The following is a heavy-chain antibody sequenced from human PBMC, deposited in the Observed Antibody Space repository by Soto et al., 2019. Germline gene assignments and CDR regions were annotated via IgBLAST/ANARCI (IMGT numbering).Heavy chain of an antibody. CDR3: ATGRLYCTNGVCSSSFDY. J-gene: IGHJ4*02. D-gene: IGHD2-8*01. V-gene: IGHV1-24*01. CDR1: GDTLTELS. Sequence: AAVKLSCKVCGDTLTELSMHWVRQAPEKGIEWMGGFDPEDGETIYAQKFQGRVTMTEDTSTDTAYMELSSPRSEDTAVYYCATGRLYCTNGVCSSSFDYWGQGTLVTVSS. CDR2: FDPEDGET.